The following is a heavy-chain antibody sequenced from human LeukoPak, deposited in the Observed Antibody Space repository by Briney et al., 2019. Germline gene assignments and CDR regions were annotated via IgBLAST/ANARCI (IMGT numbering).Heavy chain of an antibody. CDR3: AKGATISTTGSIAVAGIDY. D-gene: IGHD6-19*01. CDR2: ISYDGSNK. V-gene: IGHV3-30*18. CDR1: GFTFSSYG. J-gene: IGHJ4*02. Sequence: GGSLRLSCAASGFTFSSYGMHWVRQAPGKGLEWVAVISYDGSNKYYADSVKGRFTISRDNSKNTLYLQMNSLRAEDTAVYYCAKGATISTTGSIAVAGIDYWGQGTLVTVSS.